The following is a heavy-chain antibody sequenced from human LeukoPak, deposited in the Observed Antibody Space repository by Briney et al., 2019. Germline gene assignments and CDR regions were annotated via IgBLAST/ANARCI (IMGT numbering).Heavy chain of an antibody. D-gene: IGHD4-17*01. CDR1: GFIFSKYW. Sequence: GGSLRLSCVASGFIFSKYWMSWVRQAPGKGLEWVASMNQDGSTKYYVDSVKGRFTISRDNAKNSLYLQMNSLTAEDAAVYYCATDDYGPAGYGGQGTLVTVSS. V-gene: IGHV3-7*01. CDR2: MNQDGSTK. CDR3: ATDDYGPAGY. J-gene: IGHJ4*02.